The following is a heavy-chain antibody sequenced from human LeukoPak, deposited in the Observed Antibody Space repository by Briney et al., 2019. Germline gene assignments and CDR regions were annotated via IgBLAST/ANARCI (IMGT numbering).Heavy chain of an antibody. J-gene: IGHJ1*01. Sequence: SETLSLTCTVSGDSITSYYWSWIRQPPGKGLEWIGYIFYSGSTNYNPSLKSRVTISLDTSKSQFSLKLSSVTAADTAVYYCARGGSSYQHWGQGTLVTVSS. V-gene: IGHV4-59*12. CDR2: IFYSGST. D-gene: IGHD5-18*01. CDR1: GDSITSYY. CDR3: ARGGSSYQH.